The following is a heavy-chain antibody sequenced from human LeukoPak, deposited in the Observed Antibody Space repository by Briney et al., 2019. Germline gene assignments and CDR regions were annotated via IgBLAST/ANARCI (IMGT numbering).Heavy chain of an antibody. CDR3: AKGGRPTVTSKVDY. CDR2: ISYDGSNK. Sequence: GGSLRPSCAASGFTFSSYGMHWVRQAPGKGLEWVAVISYDGSNKYYADSVKGRFTISRDNSKNTLYLQMNSLRAEDTAVYYCAKGGRPTVTSKVDYWGQGTLVTVSS. CDR1: GFTFSSYG. J-gene: IGHJ4*02. V-gene: IGHV3-30*18. D-gene: IGHD4-17*01.